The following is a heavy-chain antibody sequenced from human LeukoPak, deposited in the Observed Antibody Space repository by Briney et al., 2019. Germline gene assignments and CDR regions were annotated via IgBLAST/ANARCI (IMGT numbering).Heavy chain of an antibody. Sequence: PGGSLRLSCAASGFTFGSCAMSWVRQAPGKGLEWVSGISASGGTTYYADSVKGRFTISRDNSKNTLVLQLNSLRAEDTAVYYCAKDPTDFDSSGQTYFDYWGQGTLVTVSS. CDR2: ISASGGTT. CDR1: GFTFGSCA. D-gene: IGHD3-22*01. CDR3: AKDPTDFDSSGQTYFDY. J-gene: IGHJ4*02. V-gene: IGHV3-23*01.